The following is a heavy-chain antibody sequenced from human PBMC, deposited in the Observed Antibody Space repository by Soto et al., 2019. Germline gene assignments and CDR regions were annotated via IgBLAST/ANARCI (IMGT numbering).Heavy chain of an antibody. CDR1: GGSISSDY. V-gene: IGHV4-59*08. CDR2: IYYSGST. D-gene: IGHD6-13*01. Sequence: SETLSLTFTVPGGSISSDYWSWIRQPPGKGLEWIGYIYYSGSTNYNPSLKSRVTISVDTSKNQFSLKLSSVTAADTAVYYCARHYSSSWYPYYYYYMDVWGKGTTVTVSS. CDR3: ARHYSSSWYPYYYYYMDV. J-gene: IGHJ6*03.